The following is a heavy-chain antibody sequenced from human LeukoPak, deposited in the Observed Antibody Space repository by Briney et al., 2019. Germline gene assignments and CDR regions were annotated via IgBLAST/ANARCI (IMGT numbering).Heavy chain of an antibody. CDR2: VYYNGVT. V-gene: IGHV4-59*01. J-gene: IGHJ4*02. Sequence: SETLSLTCTVSGGSISSFYWSWIRQPPGKGLEWIGYVYYNGVTNYNPSLMSRVTISVDTSKNQFSLKLSSVTAADTVVYYCARSSRSYYPLWGQGTLVTVSS. CDR1: GGSISSFY. D-gene: IGHD1-26*01. CDR3: ARSSRSYYPL.